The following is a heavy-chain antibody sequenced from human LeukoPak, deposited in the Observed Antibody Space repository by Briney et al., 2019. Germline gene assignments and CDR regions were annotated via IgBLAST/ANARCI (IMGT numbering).Heavy chain of an antibody. CDR2: IGPHSTFT. CDR3: VREGEGPLSKDFDY. Sequence: EASVKVSCKSSGFTFTDHYIHWVRQGPGQGLEWMGYIGPHSTFTSSPQEFQGRVTMTRAASMSTAYMELTRLTSDDTAVYYCVREGEGPLSKDFDYWGQGTLVTVSS. J-gene: IGHJ4*02. D-gene: IGHD2/OR15-2a*01. V-gene: IGHV1-2*02. CDR1: GFTFTDHY.